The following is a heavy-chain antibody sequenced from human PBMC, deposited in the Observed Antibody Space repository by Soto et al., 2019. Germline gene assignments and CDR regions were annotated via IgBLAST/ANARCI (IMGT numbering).Heavy chain of an antibody. D-gene: IGHD3-3*01. CDR3: ARGGGYDFRSSQAPPIDV. CDR1: GGSISEFY. V-gene: IGHV4-59*01. Sequence: SETLSLTCNVSGGSISEFYWSWIRQSPGKRLEWIGYLYYTGSTNYNPALKSRVTISLDTSKNQFSLKLRSVTAADTAVYYCARGGGYDFRSSQAPPIDVWGQGTTVTVSS. J-gene: IGHJ6*02. CDR2: LYYTGST.